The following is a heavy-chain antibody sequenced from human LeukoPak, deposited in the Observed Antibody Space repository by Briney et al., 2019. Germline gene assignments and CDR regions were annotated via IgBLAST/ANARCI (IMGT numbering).Heavy chain of an antibody. CDR3: AREYSSFEY. CDR2: INYSGTT. CDR1: GGSISGYY. V-gene: IGHV4-59*01. D-gene: IGHD5-18*01. J-gene: IGHJ4*02. Sequence: TSETLSLTCTVSGGSISGYYWHWIRQSPGMGLEWIGYINYSGTTDYNPPLKSRVTISVDTSKNQFSLNLRSATAADTAVYYCAREYSSFEYWGQGILVTVSS.